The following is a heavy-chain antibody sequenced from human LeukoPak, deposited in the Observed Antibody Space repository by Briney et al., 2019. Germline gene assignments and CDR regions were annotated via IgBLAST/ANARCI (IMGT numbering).Heavy chain of an antibody. D-gene: IGHD3-10*01. V-gene: IGHV1-2*02. J-gene: IGHJ4*02. CDR2: ITPNSGGT. Sequence: ASVKVSCKGSGYSFTLQYLHCVRHAPGQGLEWMGWITPNSGGTNYAQKFQGRVTMTRDTSISTAYMELSRLRSDDTAVYYCWTGSGTYSPDYWGQGTLVTVSS. CDR3: WTGSGTYSPDY. CDR1: GYSFTLQY.